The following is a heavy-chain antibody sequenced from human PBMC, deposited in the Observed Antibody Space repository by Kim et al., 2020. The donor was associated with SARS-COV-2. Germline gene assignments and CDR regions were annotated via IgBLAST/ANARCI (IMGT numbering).Heavy chain of an antibody. J-gene: IGHJ4*02. D-gene: IGHD6-6*01. Sequence: YAQKFQGRVTMTRDTSTSTFYMELSSLRSEDTAVYYGARDSSSSGNYFDYWGQGTLVTVSS. CDR3: ARDSSSSGNYFDY. V-gene: IGHV1-46*01.